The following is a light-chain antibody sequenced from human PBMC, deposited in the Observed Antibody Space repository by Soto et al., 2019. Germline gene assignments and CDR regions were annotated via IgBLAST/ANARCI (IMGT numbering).Light chain of an antibody. CDR3: GSYTSRSTLV. Sequence: QSVLTQPASVSGSPEQSITISCTGTSSDAGGYNYVSWYQHHPGKAPKLLIYDVSNRPSGVSNRFSGSTSGNTASLTISGLQAEDEADYYCGSYTSRSTLVFGGGTKVTVL. CDR1: SSDAGGYNY. CDR2: DVS. J-gene: IGLJ2*01. V-gene: IGLV2-14*03.